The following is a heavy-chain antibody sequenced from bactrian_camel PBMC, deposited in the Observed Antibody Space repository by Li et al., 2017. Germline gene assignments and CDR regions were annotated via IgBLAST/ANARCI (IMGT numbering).Heavy chain of an antibody. CDR2: IGMDGRT. V-gene: IGHV3S53*01. Sequence: QLVESGGGSVQIGGSLRLSCEVSGHTFRVNAIGWFRQAPGKEREGVAAIGMDGRTSAADSVKGRFTISKDNAKNTLYLQMDNLQPEDTAVYYCAARPVNTRACVAGGRYEFGYWGQGTQVTVS. J-gene: IGHJ4*01. CDR1: GHTFRVNA. CDR3: AARPVNTRACVAGGRYEFGY. D-gene: IGHD1*01.